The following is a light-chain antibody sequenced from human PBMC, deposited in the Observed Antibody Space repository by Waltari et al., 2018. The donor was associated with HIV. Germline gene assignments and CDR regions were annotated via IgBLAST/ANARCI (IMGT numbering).Light chain of an antibody. CDR1: XSDIGAYDS. CDR3: ISYGDSLRFL. J-gene: IGLJ3*02. Sequence: QSALXQPPSASGSLGQSVTIXCTGSXSDIGAYDSASXXQQXPRXAPKLLLYEVTSRPSTVSERFSVSRSVSTAFLTVAGLQPDDEAAYFCISYGDSLRFLFGGWTNVTVL. CDR2: EVT. V-gene: IGLV2-8*01.